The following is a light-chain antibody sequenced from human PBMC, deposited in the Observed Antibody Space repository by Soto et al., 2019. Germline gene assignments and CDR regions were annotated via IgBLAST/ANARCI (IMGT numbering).Light chain of an antibody. V-gene: IGLV1-44*01. CDR3: AAWDDSLNGVV. Sequence: QSVLTQPPSASGTPGQRVTISCSGSSSNIGSNTVNWYQQLPGTAPKLLIYSNNQRPSGVPDRFSGSKSGTSASLAISGLQSEYEADYYCAAWDDSLNGVVFARGTKVTVL. J-gene: IGLJ2*01. CDR2: SNN. CDR1: SSNIGSNT.